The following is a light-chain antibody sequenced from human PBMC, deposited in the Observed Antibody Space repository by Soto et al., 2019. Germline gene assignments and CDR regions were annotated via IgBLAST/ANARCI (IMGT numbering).Light chain of an antibody. CDR3: QQYEA. V-gene: IGKV3-20*01. Sequence: EIVLTQSPATLSSFPGDRVTLSCRASQYINTRLAWYQHRPGQAPRLLIYGASSRATGIPDRFSGSGSGTDFTLTISRLEPEDFAVYYCQQYEAFGQGTKVDIK. CDR1: QYINTR. J-gene: IGKJ1*01. CDR2: GAS.